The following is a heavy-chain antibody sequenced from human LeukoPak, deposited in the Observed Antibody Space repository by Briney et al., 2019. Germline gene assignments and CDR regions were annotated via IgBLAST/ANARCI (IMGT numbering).Heavy chain of an antibody. CDR1: GGSISSGGYY. V-gene: IGHV4-31*03. J-gene: IGHJ4*02. D-gene: IGHD3-10*01. CDR3: ARGTYGSGSYSIDC. CDR2: IHYSGST. Sequence: SQTLSLTCTVSGGSISSGGYYWSWIRQHPGKGLEWIGYIHYSGSTYYTPSLKSRVTISVDTSKNQFSLKLTSVTAADTAVYYCARGTYGSGSYSIDCWGQGTLVTVSS.